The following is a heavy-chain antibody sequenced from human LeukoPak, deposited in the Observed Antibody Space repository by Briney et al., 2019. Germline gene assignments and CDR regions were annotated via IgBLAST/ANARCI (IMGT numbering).Heavy chain of an antibody. D-gene: IGHD3-10*01. CDR1: GFTFSSYS. CDR3: AKEEWFRFDI. V-gene: IGHV3-21*01. Sequence: GGSLRLSCAASGFTFSSYSMNWVRQAPGKGLEWVSSISSSSSYIYYADSVKGRFTISRDNAKNSVYVQMNSLRADDTAVYFCAKEEWFRFDIWGQGTSVTVSS. J-gene: IGHJ4*02. CDR2: ISSSSSYI.